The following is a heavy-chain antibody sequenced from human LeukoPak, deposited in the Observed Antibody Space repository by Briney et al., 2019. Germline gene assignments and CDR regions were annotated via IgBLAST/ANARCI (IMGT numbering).Heavy chain of an antibody. D-gene: IGHD3-10*01. CDR1: GFTFSNAW. V-gene: IGHV3-15*01. J-gene: IGHJ4*02. CDR3: TTEYESYYGSGSYFYFDY. Sequence: GGSLRLCCAASGFTFSNAWMSWVRQAAGKGLEWVGRIKSKTDGGTTDYAAPVKGRFTISRDDSKNTLYLQMNSLKTEGTAVYYCTTEYESYYGSGSYFYFDYWGQGTLVTVSS. CDR2: IKSKTDGGTT.